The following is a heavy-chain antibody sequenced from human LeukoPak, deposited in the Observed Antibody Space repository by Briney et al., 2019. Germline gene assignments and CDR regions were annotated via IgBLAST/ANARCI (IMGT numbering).Heavy chain of an antibody. V-gene: IGHV3-30*02. Sequence: GGSLRLSCAASGFTFSSYGMHWVRQAPGKGLEWVAFIRYDGSNKYYADSVKGRFTISRDNSKNTLYLQMNSLRAEDTAVYYCARSPIVVVVAATPVYYYYGMDVWGQGTTVTVSS. CDR3: ARSPIVVVVAATPVYYYYGMDV. CDR2: IRYDGSNK. D-gene: IGHD2-15*01. CDR1: GFTFSSYG. J-gene: IGHJ6*02.